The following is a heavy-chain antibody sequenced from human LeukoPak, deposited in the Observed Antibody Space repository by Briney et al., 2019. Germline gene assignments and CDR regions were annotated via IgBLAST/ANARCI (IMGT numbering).Heavy chain of an antibody. CDR2: IYYSGST. CDR1: GGSISSYY. Sequence: SETLSLTCTVSGGSISSYYWSWIRQPPGKGLEWIGYIYYSGSTNYNPSLKSRVTISVDTSKNQFSLKLSSVTAADTAVYYCARGDGYSSGWFYYYYYMDVWGKGTTVTISS. CDR3: ARGDGYSSGWFYYYYYMDV. J-gene: IGHJ6*03. V-gene: IGHV4-59*01. D-gene: IGHD6-19*01.